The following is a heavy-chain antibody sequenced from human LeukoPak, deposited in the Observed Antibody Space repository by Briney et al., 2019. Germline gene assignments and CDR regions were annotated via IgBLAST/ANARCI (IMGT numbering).Heavy chain of an antibody. CDR1: GGSMSSYF. J-gene: IGHJ2*01. CDR2: IDYSGNT. Sequence: ASETLSLTCTVSGGSMSSYFWSWIRQPPGKGLEWIGNIDYSGNTDYNPSLKSRVTMSVDTSKNQLSLRLSSVTAADTAVYYCAGGDWHFDLWGRGTLVTVSS. V-gene: IGHV4-59*12. CDR3: AGGDWHFDL.